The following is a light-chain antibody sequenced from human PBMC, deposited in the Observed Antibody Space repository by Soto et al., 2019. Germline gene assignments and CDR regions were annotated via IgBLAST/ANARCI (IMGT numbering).Light chain of an antibody. CDR3: QQRSST. Sequence: EIVLTQSPATLSLSPGERATLSCRASQSVSSYLAWYQQKPGQAPRLLIYDASNRATGIPARFSGSGSGTDFTLTISSLEPEDFAVHYCQQRSSTFGGGTKVEIK. CDR1: QSVSSY. CDR2: DAS. J-gene: IGKJ4*01. V-gene: IGKV3-11*01.